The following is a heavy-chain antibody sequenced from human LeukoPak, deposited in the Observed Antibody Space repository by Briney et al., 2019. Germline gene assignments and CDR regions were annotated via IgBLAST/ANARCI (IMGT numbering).Heavy chain of an antibody. CDR2: ISGSGGST. CDR3: AKDPQIKRGYSKPY. CDR1: GFTFSSYA. Sequence: GGSLRLSCAASGFTFSSYAMSWVRQAPGKGLEWVSSISGSGGSTYYADSVKGRFTVSRDNSKSTLYLQMNSLRAEDTAVYYCAKDPQIKRGYSKPYWGQGTLVTVSS. D-gene: IGHD5-18*01. V-gene: IGHV3-23*01. J-gene: IGHJ4*02.